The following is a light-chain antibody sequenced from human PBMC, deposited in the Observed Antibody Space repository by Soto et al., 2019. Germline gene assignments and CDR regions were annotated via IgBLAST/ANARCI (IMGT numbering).Light chain of an antibody. V-gene: IGKV3-20*01. CDR3: QQHDTSLTWT. CDR1: QSIGSNY. J-gene: IGKJ1*01. Sequence: EIVLTQSPGTLSLSPGESATLSCRASQSIGSNYLAWYQQKPGQAPRLLIYGASKRATGIPDRFSGSGSGTEFTLTISRLEPEDFAIFCCQQHDTSLTWTFGQGTKVDI. CDR2: GAS.